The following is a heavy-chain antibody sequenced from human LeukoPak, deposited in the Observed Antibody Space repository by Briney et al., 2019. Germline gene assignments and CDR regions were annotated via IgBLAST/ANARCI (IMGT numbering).Heavy chain of an antibody. Sequence: ASVTVSCKASGYTFTSYDINWVRQATGQGLEWMGWMNPNSGNTGYAQKFQGRVTMTRNTSISTAYMELSSLRSEDTAVYYCARGLQSMIRGVISVRYYYGMDVWGQGTTVTVSS. V-gene: IGHV1-8*01. J-gene: IGHJ6*02. D-gene: IGHD3-10*01. CDR1: GYTFTSYD. CDR3: ARGLQSMIRGVISVRYYYGMDV. CDR2: MNPNSGNT.